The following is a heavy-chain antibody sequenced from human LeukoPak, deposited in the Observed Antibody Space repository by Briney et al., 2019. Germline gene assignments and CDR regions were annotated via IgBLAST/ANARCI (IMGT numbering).Heavy chain of an antibody. V-gene: IGHV3-21*01. CDR3: ASFGVVVPAAIDY. Sequence: GGSLRLSCAASGFTFSSCSMNWVRQAPGKGLEWVSSISSSSSYIYYADSVKGRFTISRDNAKNSLYLLMNSLRAEDTAVYYCASFGVVVPAAIDYWGQGTLVTVSS. J-gene: IGHJ4*02. CDR2: ISSSSSYI. CDR1: GFTFSSCS. D-gene: IGHD2-2*02.